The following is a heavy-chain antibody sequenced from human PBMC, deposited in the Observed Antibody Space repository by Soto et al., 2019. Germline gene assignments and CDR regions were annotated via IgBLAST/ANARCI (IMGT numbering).Heavy chain of an antibody. D-gene: IGHD6-13*01. J-gene: IGHJ6*03. Sequence: VCYAAVWFNFINHGVHRVLQAPGKGLEWVAVISYDGSDKYYADSVKGRFTISRDNSKNTLYLQMNSLRAEDTAVYYCAKLGAAADDYYYYYMEVWGKGTTVTVSS. CDR3: AKLGAAADDYYYYYMEV. CDR1: WFNFINHG. CDR2: ISYDGSDK. V-gene: IGHV3-30*18.